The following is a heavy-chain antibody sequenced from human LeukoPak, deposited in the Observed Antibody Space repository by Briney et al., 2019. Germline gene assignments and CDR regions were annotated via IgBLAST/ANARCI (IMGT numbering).Heavy chain of an antibody. CDR3: AREKWLRLYYFDY. CDR2: ISYDGSNK. D-gene: IGHD5-12*01. CDR1: GFTFSSYA. J-gene: IGHJ4*02. Sequence: GGSLRLSCAASGFTFSSYAIHWVRQAPGKGLEWVAVISYDGSNKYYADSVKGRFTISRDNSKNTLYLQMNSLRAEDTAVYYCAREKWLRLYYFDYWGQGTLVTVSS. V-gene: IGHV3-30-3*01.